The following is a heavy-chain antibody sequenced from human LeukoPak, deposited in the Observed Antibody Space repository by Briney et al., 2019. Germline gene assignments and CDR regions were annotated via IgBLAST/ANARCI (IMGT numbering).Heavy chain of an antibody. V-gene: IGHV4-4*02. Sequence: SWFRQAPGKGLEWIGQIYHSGSTNYNPSLKSRITISLDKSKNQFSLNLTSVTAADTAVYYCARDDSGSYYYNYGMDVWGQGTTVTVSS. D-gene: IGHD1-26*01. J-gene: IGHJ6*02. CDR2: IYHSGST. CDR3: ARDDSGSYYYNYGMDV.